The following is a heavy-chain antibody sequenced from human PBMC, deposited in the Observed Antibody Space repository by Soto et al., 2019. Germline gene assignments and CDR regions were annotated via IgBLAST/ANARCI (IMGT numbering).Heavy chain of an antibody. D-gene: IGHD6-6*01. V-gene: IGHV4-39*01. CDR1: GGSISSSSYY. CDR2: IYYSGST. CDR3: ARAEGGYSSSSEWFDP. Sequence: SETLSLTCTVSGGSISSSSYYWGWIRQPPGKGLEWIGSIYYSGSTYYNPSLKSRVTVSVDTSKNQFSLKLSSVTAADTAVYYCARAEGGYSSSSEWFDPWGQGTLVTVSS. J-gene: IGHJ5*02.